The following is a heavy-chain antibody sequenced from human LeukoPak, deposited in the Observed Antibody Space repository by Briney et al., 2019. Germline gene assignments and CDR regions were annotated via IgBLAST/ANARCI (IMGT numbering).Heavy chain of an antibody. CDR1: GFTFNRYW. CDR3: AASTGIAVAGTEWFDP. CDR2: IKQDGSEK. J-gene: IGHJ5*02. D-gene: IGHD6-19*01. V-gene: IGHV3-7*03. Sequence: GGSLRLSCAASGFTFNRYWMNWVRQAPGKGLEWVANIKQDGSEKYYVDSVKGRFTISRDNAKNSLYLQMNSLRAEDTALYYCAASTGIAVAGTEWFDPWGQGTLVTVSS.